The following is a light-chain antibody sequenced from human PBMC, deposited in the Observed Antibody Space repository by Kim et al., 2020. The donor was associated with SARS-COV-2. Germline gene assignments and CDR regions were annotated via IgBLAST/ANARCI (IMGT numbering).Light chain of an antibody. CDR1: QSVYTW. CDR3: QQYNAYPWT. J-gene: IGKJ1*01. V-gene: IGKV1-5*03. CDR2: KAS. Sequence: ASVGDRVTIPCRASQSVYTWLAWYQQKPGKTPNLLIYKASYLQNGAPSRFSGSGSGTEFTLTINSLQPDDFATYYCQQYNAYPWTFGQGTKVDIK.